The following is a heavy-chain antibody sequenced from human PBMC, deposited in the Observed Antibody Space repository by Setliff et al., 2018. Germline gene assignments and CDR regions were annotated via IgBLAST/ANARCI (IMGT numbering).Heavy chain of an antibody. D-gene: IGHD5-12*01. CDR2: IIPIFGTA. CDR3: ARGYSGYDNPWTDYYGMDV. Sequence: GASVKVSCKASGGTFSSYAISWVRQAPGQGLEWMGGIIPIFGTANYAQKFQGRVTITTDESTSTAYMELSSLRSEDTAVYYCARGYSGYDNPWTDYYGMDVWGQGTTVTVS. V-gene: IGHV1-69*05. J-gene: IGHJ6*02. CDR1: GGTFSSYA.